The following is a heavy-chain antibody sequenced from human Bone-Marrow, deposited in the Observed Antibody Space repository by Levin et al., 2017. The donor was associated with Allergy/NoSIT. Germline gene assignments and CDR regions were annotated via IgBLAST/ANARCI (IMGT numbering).Heavy chain of an antibody. CDR1: GITVSSNY. D-gene: IGHD2-2*01. J-gene: IGHJ4*02. CDR3: ARSHTSPYFFGL. CDR2: VYVGGMT. V-gene: IGHV3-53*01. Sequence: ASVKVSCAASGITVSSNYLSWVRQSPRRGLEWVSIVYVGGMTYYADSVKGRFTISRDDSKNTLDLQMNSLRAEDTAVYYCARSHTSPYFFGLWGQGTQVTVSS.